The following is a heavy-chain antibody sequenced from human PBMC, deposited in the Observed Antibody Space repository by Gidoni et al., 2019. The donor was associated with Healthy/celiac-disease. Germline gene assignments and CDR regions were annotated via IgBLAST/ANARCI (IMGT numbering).Heavy chain of an antibody. J-gene: IGHJ4*02. CDR3: ARVMELGYSSSWYYFDY. Sequence: EVQLVESGGGMVKLGGSLRLACAASGFTFSSHRMNWVRQAPGKGLEWVSSSSSSRSYIYYADSVKGRFTISRDNAKNSLYLQMNSLRAEDTAVYYCARVMELGYSSSWYYFDYWGQGTLVTVSS. D-gene: IGHD6-13*01. V-gene: IGHV3-21*01. CDR2: SSSSRSYI. CDR1: GFTFSSHR.